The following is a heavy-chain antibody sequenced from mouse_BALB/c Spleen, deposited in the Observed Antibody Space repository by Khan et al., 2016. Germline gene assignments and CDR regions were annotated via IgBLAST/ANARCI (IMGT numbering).Heavy chain of an antibody. D-gene: IGHD1-1*01. CDR2: IDPYHGET. CDR1: GYSFPDYF. Sequence: VQLQQSGPELVKPGASVKISCKASGYSFPDYFMNWVRQSHGKSLEWIGRIDPYHGETFNNQKIKVKATLTVDKPSSPATMDLLRLPPEDSSVYSCVPVGHYAYGGPGTLVTVS. CDR3: VPVGHYAY. J-gene: IGHJ3*01. V-gene: IGHV1-20*02.